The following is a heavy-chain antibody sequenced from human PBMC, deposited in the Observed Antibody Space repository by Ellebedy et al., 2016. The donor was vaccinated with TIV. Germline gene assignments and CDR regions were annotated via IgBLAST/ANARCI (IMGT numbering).Heavy chain of an antibody. V-gene: IGHV4-59*08. Sequence: MPSETLSLTCTVSGGSISSYYWSWIRQPPGKGLEWIGYFYNSVNTIYNPSLKSRVSMSVDTSKNQVSLKLRSVTAADTAVYYCATQPYYYDSSGYYKRNAFDIWGQGTMVTVSS. CDR3: ATQPYYYDSSGYYKRNAFDI. CDR1: GGSISSYY. D-gene: IGHD3-22*01. CDR2: FYNSVNT. J-gene: IGHJ3*02.